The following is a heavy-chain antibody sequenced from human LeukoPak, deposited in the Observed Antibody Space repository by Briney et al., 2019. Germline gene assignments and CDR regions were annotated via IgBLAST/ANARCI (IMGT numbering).Heavy chain of an antibody. CDR1: GYTFTNYA. D-gene: IGHD3-10*01. Sequence: GASVKVSCKSSGYTFTNYAISWVRQAPGQGLEWVGWISAYNGNTNYAQKLQGRVTMTTDTSTSTAYMELKSLRSDDTAVYYCARDEWFGDRRFDYWGQGTLLTVSS. J-gene: IGHJ4*02. CDR2: ISAYNGNT. V-gene: IGHV1-18*01. CDR3: ARDEWFGDRRFDY.